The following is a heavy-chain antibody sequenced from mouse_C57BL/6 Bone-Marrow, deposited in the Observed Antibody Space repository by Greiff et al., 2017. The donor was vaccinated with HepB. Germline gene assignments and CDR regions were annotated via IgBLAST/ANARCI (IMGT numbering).Heavy chain of an antibody. CDR1: GYTFTSYD. D-gene: IGHD2-4*01. Sequence: VQLVESGPELVKPGASVKLSCKASGYTFTSYDINWVKQRPGQGLEWIGWIYPRDGSTKYNEKFKGKATLTVDTSSSTAYMELHSLTSEDSAVYFGARWRLRRPIAMDYWGQGTSVTVSS. J-gene: IGHJ4*01. CDR2: IYPRDGST. CDR3: ARWRLRRPIAMDY. V-gene: IGHV1-85*01.